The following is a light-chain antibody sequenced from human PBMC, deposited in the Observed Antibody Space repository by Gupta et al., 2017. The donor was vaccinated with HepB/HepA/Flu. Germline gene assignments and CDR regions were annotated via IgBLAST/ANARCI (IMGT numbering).Light chain of an antibody. V-gene: IGKV3-20*01. CDR2: GAS. CDR3: HQECSSLLT. J-gene: IGKJ4*01. CDR1: QSVSSSY. Sequence: EIVLTQSPGTLSLSPGERATLSCRASQSVSSSYLAWYQQKPGQAPRLLIYGASRRATGIPDRFSGSGSGTDFTLTISRLEPEDFAVYYCHQECSSLLTFGRGTKVDIK.